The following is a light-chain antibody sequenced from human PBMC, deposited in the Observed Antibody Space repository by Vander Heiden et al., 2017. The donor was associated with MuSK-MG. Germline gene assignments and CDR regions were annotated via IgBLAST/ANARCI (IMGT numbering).Light chain of an antibody. CDR1: QSIGSS. V-gene: IGKV6-21*01. CDR2: YAS. CDR3: HQSSSLAST. J-gene: IGKJ1*01. Sequence: EIVLTQSPDFQSVTPKEKVTITCRASQSIGSSLHWYQQKPDQSPKLLIKYASQSFSGVPSRFTGTRSGTDFTLTINSLEAEDAATYYSHQSSSLASTFGPWTKVELK.